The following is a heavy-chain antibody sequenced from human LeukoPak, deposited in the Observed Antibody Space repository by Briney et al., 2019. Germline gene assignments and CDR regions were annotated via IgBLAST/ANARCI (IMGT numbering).Heavy chain of an antibody. CDR2: INPSGGGT. J-gene: IGHJ4*02. V-gene: IGHV1-2*02. CDR3: AGATSADSSTYYIDY. Sequence: ASVKVSCKASGYTFTSYYMHWVRQAPGQGLEWMGIINPSGGGTNYAQKFQGRVTMTRDMSISTAYMEVSRLTSDDTAVYYCAGATSADSSTYYIDYWGLGTLVTVSS. D-gene: IGHD3-22*01. CDR1: GYTFTSYY.